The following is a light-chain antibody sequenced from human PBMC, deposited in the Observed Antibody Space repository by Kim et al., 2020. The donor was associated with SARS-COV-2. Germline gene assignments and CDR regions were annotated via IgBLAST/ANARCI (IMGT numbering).Light chain of an antibody. Sequence: GEAVKLSCTRSSGSITTNNVHWEQQREGSARNTVIYEDELRPSGVPDRFSGSIDKSSDAASLTISGLTTDDEADYYCQSYHGTNWVFGGGTKLTVL. V-gene: IGLV6-57*03. CDR1: SGSITTNN. J-gene: IGLJ3*02. CDR2: EDE. CDR3: QSYHGTNWV.